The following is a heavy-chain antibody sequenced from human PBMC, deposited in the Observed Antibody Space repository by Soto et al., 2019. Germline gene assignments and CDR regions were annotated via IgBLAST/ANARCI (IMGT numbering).Heavy chain of an antibody. CDR2: ISSSGSTI. Sequence: PGGSLRLSCAASGFTFSGYYMSWIRQAPGKGLEWVSYISSSGSTIYYADSVKGRFTISRDNAKNSLYLQMNSLRAEDTAVYYCARDYDILTGYYKGAYYYYGMDVWGQGTTVTVSS. CDR3: ARDYDILTGYYKGAYYYYGMDV. CDR1: GFTFSGYY. D-gene: IGHD3-9*01. V-gene: IGHV3-11*01. J-gene: IGHJ6*02.